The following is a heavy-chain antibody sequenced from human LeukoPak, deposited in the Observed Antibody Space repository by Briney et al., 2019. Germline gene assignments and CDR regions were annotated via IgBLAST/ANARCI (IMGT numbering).Heavy chain of an antibody. D-gene: IGHD5-24*01. CDR3: ASRRDGYNWSFDY. V-gene: IGHV4-59*01. CDR2: IYYSGST. CDR1: GGSISSYY. J-gene: IGHJ4*02. Sequence: SETLSLTCTVSGGSISSYYWSWIRQPPGKGLEWIGYIYYSGSTNYNPSLKSRVTISVDTSKNQFSLKLSSVTAADTAVCYCASRRDGYNWSFDYWGQGTLVTVSS.